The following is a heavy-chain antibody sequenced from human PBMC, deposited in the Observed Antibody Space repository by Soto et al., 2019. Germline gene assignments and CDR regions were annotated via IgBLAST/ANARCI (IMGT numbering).Heavy chain of an antibody. Sequence: LYLTCTVSGGSVGSTSYYWTWIRQPPGKGLEWIGYIHYSGSTYYNPSLKSRVTISVDTSKNQFSLKLSSVTAADTAVYYCDRDHYDSSGYPWFDPWGQGTLVNVS. V-gene: IGHV4-30-4*08. D-gene: IGHD3-22*01. CDR2: IHYSGST. CDR1: GGSVGSTSYY. J-gene: IGHJ5*02. CDR3: DRDHYDSSGYPWFDP.